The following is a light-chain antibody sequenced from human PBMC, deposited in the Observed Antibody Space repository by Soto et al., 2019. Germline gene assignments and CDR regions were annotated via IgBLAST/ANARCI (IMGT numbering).Light chain of an antibody. V-gene: IGKV3-15*01. CDR1: QSVSNN. Sequence: EIVMTQSPATLSVSPGERVTLSCKASQSVSNNLAWYQQQPGQHPRHLIYGATPTATGIPAKFSGSGSGTEFTLTISSLQYEDVAVYYCQQHNDWPLTFGGGTKVEIK. J-gene: IGKJ4*01. CDR2: GAT. CDR3: QQHNDWPLT.